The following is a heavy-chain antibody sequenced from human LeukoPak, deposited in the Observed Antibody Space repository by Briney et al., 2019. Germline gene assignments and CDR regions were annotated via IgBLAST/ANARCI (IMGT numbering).Heavy chain of an antibody. CDR2: MSGSGLNT. D-gene: IGHD2-15*01. J-gene: IGHJ4*02. CDR3: AKDRSHCSGVHY. CDR1: GFTFSTYA. V-gene: IGHV3-23*01. Sequence: GGSLRLSCAASGFTFSTYAMSWVRQAPGRGMEWVSGMSGSGLNTWYADSVKGRFTMSRDNSKNTLYLQMNSLRAEDTAVYYCAKDRSHCSGVHYWGQGTLVTVSS.